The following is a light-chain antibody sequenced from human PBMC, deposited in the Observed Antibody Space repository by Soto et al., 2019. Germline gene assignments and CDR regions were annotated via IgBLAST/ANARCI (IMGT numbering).Light chain of an antibody. J-gene: IGKJ2*01. CDR3: QQYNRA. CDR1: QSISNW. V-gene: IGKV1-5*03. CDR2: KAS. Sequence: IQMTQSPSTLPASVRARVTITCRASQSISNWLAWYQQKPGKAPKLLIYKASSLESGVPSRFSGSGSGTEFALTISSLQPDDFATYYCQQYNRAFGQGTKVDI.